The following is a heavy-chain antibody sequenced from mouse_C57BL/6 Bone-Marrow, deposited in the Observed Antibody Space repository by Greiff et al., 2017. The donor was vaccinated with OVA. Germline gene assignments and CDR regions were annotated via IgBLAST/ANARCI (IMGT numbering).Heavy chain of an antibody. CDR2: SRNKANDYTT. J-gene: IGHJ2*01. CDR3: ARDQATLDY. D-gene: IGHD3-2*02. V-gene: IGHV7-1*01. CDR1: GFTFSDFY. Sequence: EVKLMESGGGLVQSGRSLRLSCATSGFTFSDFYMEWVRQAPGKGLEWIAASRNKANDYTTEYSASVKGRFIVSRDTSQSILYLQMNGLRAEDTAIYYCARDQATLDYWGQGTTLTVSS.